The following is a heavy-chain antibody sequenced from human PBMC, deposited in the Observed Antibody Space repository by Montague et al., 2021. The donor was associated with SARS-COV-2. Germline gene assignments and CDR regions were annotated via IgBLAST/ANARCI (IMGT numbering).Heavy chain of an antibody. CDR3: ARETYTSGWFQQFDY. CDR1: GEPISGFF. V-gene: IGHV4-4*07. CDR2: IYASGGT. Sequence: SETLSLTCSVSGEPISGFFWNWIRQPAGKGLEWIGRIYASGGTDYNPSLESRVTMSVDTSKRQFSLKLSSVTAADTAVYYCARETYTSGWFQQFDYWGQGTLDTVSS. J-gene: IGHJ4*02. D-gene: IGHD6-19*01.